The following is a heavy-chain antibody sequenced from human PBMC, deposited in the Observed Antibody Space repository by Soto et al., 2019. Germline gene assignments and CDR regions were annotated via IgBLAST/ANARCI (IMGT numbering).Heavy chain of an antibody. CDR3: ARRYGPGFDY. CDR1: GGSINIGGYS. CDR2: IYHTGTT. V-gene: IGHV4-30-2*01. D-gene: IGHD4-17*01. J-gene: IGHJ4*02. Sequence: SDTLSLTCTVSGGSINIGGYSWTWILQPPGKGLEWIGFIYHTGTTYYNPSLKSRVTISVDRSKNQFSLKLNSVTAADTAVYYCARRYGPGFDYWGQGTLVTVSS.